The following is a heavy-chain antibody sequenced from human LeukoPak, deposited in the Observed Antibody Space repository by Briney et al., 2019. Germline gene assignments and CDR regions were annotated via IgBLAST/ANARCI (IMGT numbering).Heavy chain of an antibody. V-gene: IGHV3-21*04. CDR1: GFTFASYS. J-gene: IGHJ4*02. CDR3: ARGTYYYDSSGYYYVHFDY. D-gene: IGHD3-22*01. Sequence: GGSLRLSSAAPGFTFASYSMNWVRQALGKRLEWVSSISGDSTYIYNAGSVKGRFTISRDNSKNTLYLQMNSLRAEDTAVYYCARGTYYYDSSGYYYVHFDYWGQGTLVTVSS. CDR2: ISGDSTYI.